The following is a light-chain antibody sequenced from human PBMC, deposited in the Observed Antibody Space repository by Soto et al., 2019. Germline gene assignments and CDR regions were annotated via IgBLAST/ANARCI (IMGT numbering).Light chain of an antibody. CDR3: QHYNSYPEA. J-gene: IGKJ1*01. CDR2: AVS. Sequence: DIQMTQSPFSLSASVGDRVTITCRASQSISSYLNWYQHKPGKAPKVLIYAVSSLQSGVPSRFSGSGSGTEFTLTISSLQPDDFATYYCQHYNSYPEAFG. V-gene: IGKV1-39*01. CDR1: QSISSY.